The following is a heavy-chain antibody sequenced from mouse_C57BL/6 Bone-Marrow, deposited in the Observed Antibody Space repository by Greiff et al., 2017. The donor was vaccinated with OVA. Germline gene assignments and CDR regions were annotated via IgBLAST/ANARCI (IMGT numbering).Heavy chain of an antibody. CDR1: GYTFTSYG. CDR2: IYPRSGNT. CDR3: ARGWDGGYFDV. J-gene: IGHJ1*03. Sequence: VKLQQSGAELARPGASVKLSCKASGYTFTSYGISWVKQRTGQGLEWIGEIYPRSGNTYYNEKFKGKATLTADKSSSTAYMELRSLTSEDSAVYFCARGWDGGYFDVWGTGTTVTVSS. V-gene: IGHV1-81*01. D-gene: IGHD4-1*01.